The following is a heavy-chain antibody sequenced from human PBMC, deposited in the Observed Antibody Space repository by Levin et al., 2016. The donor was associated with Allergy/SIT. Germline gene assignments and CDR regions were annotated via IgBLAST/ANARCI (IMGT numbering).Heavy chain of an antibody. D-gene: IGHD3-3*01. CDR2: ISSSSSYI. CDR1: GFTFSSYS. V-gene: IGHV3-21*01. Sequence: GESLKISCAASGFTFSSYSMNWVRQAPGKGLEWVSSISSSSSYIYYADSVKGRFTISRDNAKNSLYLQMNSLRAEDTAVYYCARIYDFWSGYYDYWGQGTLVTVSS. CDR3: ARIYDFWSGYYDY. J-gene: IGHJ4*02.